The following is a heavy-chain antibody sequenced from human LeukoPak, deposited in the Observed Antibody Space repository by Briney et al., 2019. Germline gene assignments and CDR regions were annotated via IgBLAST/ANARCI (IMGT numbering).Heavy chain of an antibody. Sequence: GGSLRLSCAASGFTFSSYAMSWVRQAPGKGLEWVSAISGSGGSTYYADSVKGRFTISRDNSKNTLYLQMNSLRAEDTAVYYCARDLQPPYSSSWYAWGQGTLVTVSS. CDR3: ARDLQPPYSSSWYA. V-gene: IGHV3-23*01. J-gene: IGHJ5*02. CDR2: ISGSGGST. D-gene: IGHD6-13*01. CDR1: GFTFSSYA.